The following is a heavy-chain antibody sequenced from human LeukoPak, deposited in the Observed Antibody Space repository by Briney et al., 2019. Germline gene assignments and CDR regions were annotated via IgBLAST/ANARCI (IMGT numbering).Heavy chain of an antibody. CDR2: LSYDGSNQ. J-gene: IGHJ4*02. CDR1: GFTFSSYA. D-gene: IGHD3-22*01. Sequence: PGGSLRLSCAASGFTFSSYAMHWVRQAPGKGLEWVAFLSYDGSNQYYADSVKGRFTISRDNSKNTLYLQMNSLRAEDTAVYYCARSYYYDSSAYWGDYWGQGTLVTASS. CDR3: ARSYYYDSSAYWGDY. V-gene: IGHV3-30-3*01.